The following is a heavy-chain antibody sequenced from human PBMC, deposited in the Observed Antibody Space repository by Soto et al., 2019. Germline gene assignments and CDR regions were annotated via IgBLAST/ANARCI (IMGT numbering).Heavy chain of an antibody. CDR1: GYTFTSYG. V-gene: IGHV1-18*01. D-gene: IGHD3-22*01. J-gene: IGHJ3*02. Sequence: ASVKVSCKASGYTFTSYGSSWVRQAPGQGLEWMGWISAYNGNTNYAQKLQGRVTMTTDTSTSTAYMELRSLRSDDTAVYYCARGVGYYDSSGLDAFDIWGQGTMVTVSS. CDR3: ARGVGYYDSSGLDAFDI. CDR2: ISAYNGNT.